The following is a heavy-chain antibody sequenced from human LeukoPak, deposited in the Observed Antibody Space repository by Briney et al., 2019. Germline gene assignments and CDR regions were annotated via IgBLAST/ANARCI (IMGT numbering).Heavy chain of an antibody. D-gene: IGHD1-26*01. CDR3: ARGREPGYYFDY. CDR2: IYHSGST. Sequence: PSETLSLTCSVSGGSISSYYWSWIRQPPGKGLEWIGYIYHSGSTVYNPSLKSRVTLSLDTSKNQLSLKLTSVTAADTAVYYCARGREPGYYFDYWGQGTLVTVSS. V-gene: IGHV4-59*01. CDR1: GGSISSYY. J-gene: IGHJ4*02.